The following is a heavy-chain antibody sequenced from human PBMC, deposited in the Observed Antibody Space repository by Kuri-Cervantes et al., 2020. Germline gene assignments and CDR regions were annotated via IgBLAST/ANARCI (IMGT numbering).Heavy chain of an antibody. CDR1: GGTFSTYA. CDR3: ARDYLGIAVMGY. J-gene: IGHJ4*02. V-gene: IGHV1-69*05. D-gene: IGHD6-19*01. Sequence: SVKVSCKVSGGTFSTYAISWVRQAPGQGLEWMGGIIPIFATADYAQKLQGRVTMTTDTSTSTAYMELSSLRSEDTAVYYCARDYLGIAVMGYWGQGTLVTVSS. CDR2: IIPIFATA.